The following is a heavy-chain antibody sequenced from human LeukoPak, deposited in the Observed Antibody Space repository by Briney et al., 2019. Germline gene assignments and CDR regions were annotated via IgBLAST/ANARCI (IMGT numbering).Heavy chain of an antibody. CDR3: ARDSWGCSGGNCNRDIFDY. CDR1: GGSISSSSYF. D-gene: IGHD2-15*01. J-gene: IGHJ4*02. Sequence: PSETPSLTCTVSGGSISSSSYFWGWIRQPPGKGLEWIGSILYSGSTYYSPSLKSRVTISVDTSKNQFSLKLSSVTAADTAVYYCARDSWGCSGGNCNRDIFDYWGQGTLVTVSS. V-gene: IGHV4-39*07. CDR2: ILYSGST.